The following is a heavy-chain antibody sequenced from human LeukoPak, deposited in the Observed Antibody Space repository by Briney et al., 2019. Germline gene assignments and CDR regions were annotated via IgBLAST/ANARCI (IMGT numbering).Heavy chain of an antibody. J-gene: IGHJ4*02. D-gene: IGHD6-19*01. CDR1: GLSISGQW. Sequence: PGESLRLSCVASGLSISGQWMNWVRQAPGQGLEWVANIKHDGSEEHYVDSVKGRFTISRDDGRNSVSLQMNSVRAEDTAVYYCARGWYVAGVGHDVGHFDYWGQGTLVTVSS. CDR3: ARGWYVAGVGHDVGHFDY. CDR2: IKHDGSEE. V-gene: IGHV3-7*01.